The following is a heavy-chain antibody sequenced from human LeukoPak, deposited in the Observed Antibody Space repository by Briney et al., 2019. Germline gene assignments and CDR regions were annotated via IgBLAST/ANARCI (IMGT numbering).Heavy chain of an antibody. CDR2: INPSDGRT. CDR1: GYTFTNYY. D-gene: IGHD5-18*01. CDR3: AREIGPRQLHLWASAFDY. V-gene: IGHV1-46*01. J-gene: IGHJ4*02. Sequence: ASVKVSCKASGYTFTNYYMHWVRQAPGQGLEWMGIINPSDGRTSYAQKFQGRVTMTRDTSTSTVYMELSSLRSEDPAVYYCAREIGPRQLHLWASAFDYWGQGTLVTVSS.